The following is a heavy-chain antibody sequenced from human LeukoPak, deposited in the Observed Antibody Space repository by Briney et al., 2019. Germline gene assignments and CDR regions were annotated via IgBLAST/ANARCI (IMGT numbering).Heavy chain of an antibody. CDR2: FYYSGST. J-gene: IGHJ3*02. V-gene: IGHV4-59*01. CDR3: ARDRYVGYAFDI. D-gene: IGHD3-16*02. Sequence: KPSETLSLTCTVSGGSINSYYWSWIRQPPGKGLEWIGYFYYSGSTNYNPSLKSRVTISVDRSKNQFSLNLRSVTAADTAVYYCARDRYVGYAFDIWGQGTMVTVSS. CDR1: GGSINSYY.